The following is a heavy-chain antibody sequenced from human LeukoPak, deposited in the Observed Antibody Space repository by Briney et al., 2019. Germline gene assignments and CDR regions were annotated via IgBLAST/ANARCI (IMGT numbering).Heavy chain of an antibody. J-gene: IGHJ4*02. CDR1: GFAFSSYA. V-gene: IGHV3-64*01. D-gene: IGHD6-13*01. CDR2: ISSNGGST. Sequence: GGSLRLSCAASGFAFSSYAMHWVRQAPGKGLEYVSAISSNGGSTYYANSVKGRFTISRDNSKNTLYLQMGSLRAKDMAVYYCARAPPRGYSSSWPLDYWGQGTLVTVSS. CDR3: ARAPPRGYSSSWPLDY.